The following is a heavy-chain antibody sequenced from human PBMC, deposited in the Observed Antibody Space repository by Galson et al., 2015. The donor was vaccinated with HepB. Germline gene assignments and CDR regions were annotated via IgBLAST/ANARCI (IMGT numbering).Heavy chain of an antibody. CDR3: ARVLVETAV. Sequence: SLRLSCAASGFIFSKYYVSWVRQAPGKALEWISFISSRSNYINYADSVKGRFTISRDNAKNLVYLQMNSLRGEDTAVYYGARVLVETAVWGQGTLVTVSS. V-gene: IGHV3-11*03. CDR1: GFIFSKYY. J-gene: IGHJ4*02. CDR2: ISSRSNYI. D-gene: IGHD5-18*01.